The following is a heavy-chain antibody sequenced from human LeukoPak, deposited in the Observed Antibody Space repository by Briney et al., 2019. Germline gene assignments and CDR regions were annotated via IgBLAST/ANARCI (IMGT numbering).Heavy chain of an antibody. V-gene: IGHV1-46*01. CDR2: INPSGGST. CDR3: ARGPGYDSSGYYYLSY. Sequence: ASVKVSCKASGYTFTSYYMHWVRQAPGQGLEWMGTINPSGGSTSYAQKFQGRVTMTRDTSTSTVYMELSSLRSEDTAVYYCARGPGYDSSGYYYLSYWGQGTLVTVSS. J-gene: IGHJ4*02. CDR1: GYTFTSYY. D-gene: IGHD3-22*01.